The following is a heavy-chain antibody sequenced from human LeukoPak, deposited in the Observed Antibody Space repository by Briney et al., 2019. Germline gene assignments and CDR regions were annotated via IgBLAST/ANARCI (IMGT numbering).Heavy chain of an antibody. CDR3: AHSGILRSHDRLPSY. D-gene: IGHD3-3*01. CDR1: GFTLTTGVG. V-gene: IGHV2-5*01. J-gene: IGHJ4*02. CDR2: IYWNSDK. Sequence: SGPTPAHPTQTLTLTCTFSGFTLTTGVGVGWIRQPPGKALEWLALIYWNSDKRYSPTLRSRLTITKDTSKNQVVLTMTNMDPVDTATYYCAHSGILRSHDRLPSYWGQRILVTVSS.